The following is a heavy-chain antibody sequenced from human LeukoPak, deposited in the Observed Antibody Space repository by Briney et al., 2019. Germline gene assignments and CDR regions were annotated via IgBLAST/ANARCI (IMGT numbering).Heavy chain of an antibody. CDR1: GFTFSSSYA. CDR2: ISGSGGST. CDR3: AKDQYYDFWSGYYTARGEFDY. D-gene: IGHD3-3*01. J-gene: IGHJ4*02. Sequence: QPGGSLRLSCAASGFTFSSSYAMSWVRQAPGKGLEWVSAISGSGGSTYYADSMKGRFTISRDNSKNTLYLQMNSLRAEDTAVYYCAKDQYYDFWSGYYTARGEFDYWGQGTLVTVSS. V-gene: IGHV3-23*01.